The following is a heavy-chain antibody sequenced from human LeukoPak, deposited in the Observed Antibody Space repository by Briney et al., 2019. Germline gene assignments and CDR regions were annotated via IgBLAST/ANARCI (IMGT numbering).Heavy chain of an antibody. CDR3: ARDSAIFGVVSLDY. Sequence: SETLSLTCAVSGGSISSGGYSWSWIRQPPGKGLEWIGYIYYSGSTYYNPSLKSRVTISVDTSKNQFSLKVTSVTAADTAVYYCARDSAIFGVVSLDYWGQGTLVTVSS. D-gene: IGHD3-3*01. J-gene: IGHJ4*02. CDR2: IYYSGST. V-gene: IGHV4-30-4*07. CDR1: GGSISSGGYS.